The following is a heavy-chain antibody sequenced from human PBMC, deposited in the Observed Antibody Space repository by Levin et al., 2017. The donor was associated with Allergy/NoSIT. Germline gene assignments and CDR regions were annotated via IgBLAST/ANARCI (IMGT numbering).Heavy chain of an antibody. CDR1: GFTFSSYA. D-gene: IGHD3-9*01. V-gene: IGHV3-23*01. Sequence: GGSLRLSCAASGFTFSSYAMSWVRQAPGKGLEWVSAISGSGGSTYYADSVKGRFTISRDNSKNTLYLQMNSLRAEDTAVYYCAKVSHYLRYFDWLPPTEGFGERESMDVWGQGTTVTVSS. CDR3: AKVSHYLRYFDWLPPTEGFGERESMDV. J-gene: IGHJ6*02. CDR2: ISGSGGST.